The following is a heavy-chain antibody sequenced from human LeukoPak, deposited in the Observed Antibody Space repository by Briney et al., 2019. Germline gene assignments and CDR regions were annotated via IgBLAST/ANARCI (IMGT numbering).Heavy chain of an antibody. J-gene: IGHJ4*02. CDR1: GFTFSSNG. D-gene: IGHD6-6*01. Sequence: PGGSLRLSCAASGFTFSSNGMHWVRQAPGKGLEWVAFIQNDGNNKKYADSVKGRFTISRDNFKNTLYLQMNSLTAEDTAVYYCARDWGTSSLYLVNWGQGTLVTVSS. CDR2: IQNDGNNK. CDR3: ARDWGTSSLYLVN. V-gene: IGHV3-30*02.